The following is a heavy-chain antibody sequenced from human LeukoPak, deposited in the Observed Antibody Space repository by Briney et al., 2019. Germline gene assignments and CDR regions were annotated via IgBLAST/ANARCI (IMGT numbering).Heavy chain of an antibody. CDR1: GFTFSTYW. D-gene: IGHD6-13*01. J-gene: IGHJ6*02. CDR2: IKEDGTGK. Sequence: GGSLRLSCAASGFTFSTYWMSWVRQAPGKGLEWLANIKEDGTGKNHVDSVKGRFTSSRDNAKNSLYLQMNGLRAEDTAVYYCAREVPQQLVAMDVWGQGTTVTVPS. CDR3: AREVPQQLVAMDV. V-gene: IGHV3-7*04.